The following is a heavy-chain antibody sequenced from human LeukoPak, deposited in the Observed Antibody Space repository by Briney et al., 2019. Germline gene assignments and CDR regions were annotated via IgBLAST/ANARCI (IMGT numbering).Heavy chain of an antibody. CDR1: GGTFNTYA. V-gene: IGHV1-69*04. D-gene: IGHD3-22*01. J-gene: IGHJ4*02. CDR2: IIPIVDIS. CDR3: ARVEGDSSGYYGYYFDY. Sequence: SVKVSCKASGGTFNTYAINWVRQAPGQGLEWMGRIIPIVDISNYAEKFQGRVTITADKSTSTAYMELSSLRSEDTAVYYCARVEGDSSGYYGYYFDYWGQGTLVTVSS.